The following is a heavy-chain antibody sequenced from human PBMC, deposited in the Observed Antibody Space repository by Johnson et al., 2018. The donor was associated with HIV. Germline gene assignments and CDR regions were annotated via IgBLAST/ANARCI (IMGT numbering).Heavy chain of an antibody. CDR3: TAPIVGAIDAFDI. V-gene: IGHV3-15*01. Sequence: VQLVESGGGLVQPGGSLRLSCAASGFTFSYYWMSWVRQAPGKGLEWVARIKSKSDGGTTDYAAPVKGRFTISRDDSKNTLYLQMNSLKTGDTAVYYCTAPIVGAIDAFDIWGQGTKVTVSS. CDR1: GFTFSYYW. CDR2: IKSKSDGGTT. J-gene: IGHJ3*02. D-gene: IGHD1-26*01.